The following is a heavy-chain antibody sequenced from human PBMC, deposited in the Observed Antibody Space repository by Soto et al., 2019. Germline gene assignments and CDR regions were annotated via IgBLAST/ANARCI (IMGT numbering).Heavy chain of an antibody. CDR3: ARQGYCGGGSCSTQFDP. D-gene: IGHD2-15*01. J-gene: IGHJ5*02. CDR1: GYTFTSYG. Sequence: ASVKVSCKASGYTFTSYGFSWVRQAPGQGLEWMGWISAYSRNTNYAQKLQGRVTMTTDTSTSTAYMELRSLRSDDTAVYYCARQGYCGGGSCSTQFDPWGQGTLVTVSS. CDR2: ISAYSRNT. V-gene: IGHV1-18*01.